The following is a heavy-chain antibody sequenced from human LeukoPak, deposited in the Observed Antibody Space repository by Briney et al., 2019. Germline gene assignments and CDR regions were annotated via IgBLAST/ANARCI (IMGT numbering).Heavy chain of an antibody. V-gene: IGHV3-33*01. CDR3: AREVKYYDSSGYYYRYFDY. D-gene: IGHD3-22*01. Sequence: PGGSLRLSCAASGFTFSSYGMYWVRQAPGKGLEWVALIWYDGSNKYYADSVKGRFTISRDNSKNTLYLQMNSLRAEDTAVYYCAREVKYYDSSGYYYRYFDYWGVGTLVSVSS. CDR2: IWYDGSNK. J-gene: IGHJ4*02. CDR1: GFTFSSYG.